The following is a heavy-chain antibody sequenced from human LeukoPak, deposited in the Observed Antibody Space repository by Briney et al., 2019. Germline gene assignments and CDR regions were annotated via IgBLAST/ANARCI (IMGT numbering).Heavy chain of an antibody. CDR1: GFTFSSYA. Sequence: GGSLRLSCAASGFTFSSYAMSWVRQAPGKGLEWVSAISGSGGSTYYADSVKGRFTISRDNSKNTLYLQMNSLRAEDTAVYYCAKDLRGVWFGELSSAGNMGYFDYWGQGTLVTVSS. V-gene: IGHV3-23*01. CDR3: AKDLRGVWFGELSSAGNMGYFDY. J-gene: IGHJ4*02. CDR2: ISGSGGST. D-gene: IGHD3-10*01.